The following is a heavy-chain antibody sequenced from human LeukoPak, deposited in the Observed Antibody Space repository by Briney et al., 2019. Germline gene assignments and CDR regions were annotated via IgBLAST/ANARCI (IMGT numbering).Heavy chain of an antibody. D-gene: IGHD3-22*01. CDR3: ARGSYYYDSSGRLFDY. Sequence: PSETLSLTCSVSGDSISSSSSYWGWIRQPPGKGLEWIGSIYYRGSTNYNPSLKSRVTMSVDTSKNQFSLKLSSVTAADTAVYYCARGSYYYDSSGRLFDYWGQGTLVTVSS. CDR1: GDSISSSSSY. J-gene: IGHJ4*02. CDR2: IYYRGST. V-gene: IGHV4-39*07.